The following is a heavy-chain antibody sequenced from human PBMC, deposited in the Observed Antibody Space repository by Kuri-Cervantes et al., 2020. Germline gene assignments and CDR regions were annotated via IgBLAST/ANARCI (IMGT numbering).Heavy chain of an antibody. Sequence: GGSLRLSCTASGFTFGDYAMSWVRQAPGKGLEWVGFIRSKAYGGTTEYAASVKGRFTISRDDSKNTLYLQMNSLKTEDTAVYYCTTDGEGIAARGAFDIWGQGTMVTVSS. CDR3: TTDGEGIAARGAFDI. CDR1: GFTFGDYA. V-gene: IGHV3-49*04. D-gene: IGHD6-6*01. J-gene: IGHJ3*02. CDR2: IRSKAYGGTT.